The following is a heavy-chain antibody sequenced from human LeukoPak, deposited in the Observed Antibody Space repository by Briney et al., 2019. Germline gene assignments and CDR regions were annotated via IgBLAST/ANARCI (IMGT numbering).Heavy chain of an antibody. CDR1: GFTFSSYS. CDR3: AKDWDDYYGSGSTFDY. CDR2: ISGSGGST. V-gene: IGHV3-23*01. Sequence: GGSLRLSCAASGFTFSSYSMSWVRQAPGKGLEWVSAISGSGGSTYYADSVKGRFTISRDNSKNTLYLQMNSLRAEDTAVYYCAKDWDDYYGSGSTFDYWGQGTLVTVSS. J-gene: IGHJ4*02. D-gene: IGHD3-10*01.